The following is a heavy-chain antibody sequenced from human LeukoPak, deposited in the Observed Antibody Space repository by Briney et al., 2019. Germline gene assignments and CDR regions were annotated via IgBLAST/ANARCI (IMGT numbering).Heavy chain of an antibody. CDR3: AKDGSMGYYYESRYGPYAFDI. D-gene: IGHD3-22*01. Sequence: GGSLRLSCAASGFTFSSYGMRWVRQAPGKGREGVSAICGSGGSTHYPDSVKGRFTISRDNSKNTLYLQMSSLRAEDTPVYYCAKDGSMGYYYESRYGPYAFDIWGQGTMVTVSS. V-gene: IGHV3-23*01. CDR1: GFTFSSYG. J-gene: IGHJ3*02. CDR2: ICGSGGST.